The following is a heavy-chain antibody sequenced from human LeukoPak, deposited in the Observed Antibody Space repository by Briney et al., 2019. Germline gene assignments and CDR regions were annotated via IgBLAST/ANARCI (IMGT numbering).Heavy chain of an antibody. CDR3: ARDYCGGPNCLNAQTLDS. CDR2: ITGSGEIT. Sequence: GGSLRLSCAASGFTFSSYSMNWVRQAPGKGLEWVGYITGSGEITSYGDSVKGRFTISRDNAKNSLYLQMNSLGVDDTALYYCARDYCGGPNCLNAQTLDSWGQGTLVTVSS. CDR1: GFTFSSYS. V-gene: IGHV3-48*04. J-gene: IGHJ4*02. D-gene: IGHD2-21*01.